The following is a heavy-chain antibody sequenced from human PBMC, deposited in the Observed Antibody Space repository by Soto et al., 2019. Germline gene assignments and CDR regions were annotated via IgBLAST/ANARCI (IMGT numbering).Heavy chain of an antibody. CDR3: TTAHPRGPDY. V-gene: IGHV3-15*01. J-gene: IGHJ4*02. CDR1: GFTFSNAW. CDR2: IRSKTDGGTI. D-gene: IGHD5-12*01. Sequence: EVQLVESGGGLVKPGESLRLSCAASGFTFSNAWMNWVRQAPGKGLEWVVQIRSKTDGGTIFYPAPVKGRFIISRDDSTNTLYLQMNSLNTDDTAVYYCTTAHPRGPDYWGQGTLVTVSS.